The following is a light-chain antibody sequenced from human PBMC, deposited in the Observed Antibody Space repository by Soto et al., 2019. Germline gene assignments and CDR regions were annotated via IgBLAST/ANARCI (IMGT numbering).Light chain of an antibody. CDR1: QNISRS. Sequence: EIFMTQSPVTLSVSPGEIATLSCRASQNISRSLAWYQQKPGQAPRLLIYGASNRATGIPDRFSGSGSGTDFTLTISRLEPEDFAVYYCQQYGSSGTFGQGTKVDIK. CDR3: QQYGSSGT. J-gene: IGKJ1*01. CDR2: GAS. V-gene: IGKV3-20*01.